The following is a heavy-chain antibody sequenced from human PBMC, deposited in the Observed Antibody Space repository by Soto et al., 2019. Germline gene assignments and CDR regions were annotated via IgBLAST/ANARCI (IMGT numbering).Heavy chain of an antibody. J-gene: IGHJ3*02. D-gene: IGHD1-26*01. Sequence: EVQLLESGGGLVQPGGSLRLSCAASGFTFSSYAMSWVRQAPGKGLEWVSAISGSGGSTYYADSVKGRFTISRDNSKNPLYLQMNSLRAEDTAVYYCTKGFIVDLDAFDIWGQGTMVTVSS. CDR1: GFTFSSYA. V-gene: IGHV3-23*01. CDR3: TKGFIVDLDAFDI. CDR2: ISGSGGST.